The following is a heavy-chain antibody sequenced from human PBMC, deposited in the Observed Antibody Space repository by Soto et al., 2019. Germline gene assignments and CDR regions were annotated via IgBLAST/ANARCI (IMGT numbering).Heavy chain of an antibody. CDR1: GGTFSSYT. V-gene: IGHV1-69*02. CDR2: IIPILGIA. CDR3: AIISGGWPNERYEH. Sequence: SVKVSCKASGGTFSSYTISWVRQAPGQGLEWMGRIIPILGIANYAQKFQGRVTITADKSTSTAYMELSSLRSEDTAVYYCAIISGGWPNERYEHLGQGNMVTVSS. J-gene: IGHJ1*01. D-gene: IGHD6-19*01.